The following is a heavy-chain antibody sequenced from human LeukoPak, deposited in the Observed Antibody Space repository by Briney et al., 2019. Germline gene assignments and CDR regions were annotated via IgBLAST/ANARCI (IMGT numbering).Heavy chain of an antibody. Sequence: SGTLSLTCAVSGGSISSSSWWIWVRQPPGKGLEWIGEIYHSGSTNYNPSLKSRVTISVDTSKNQFSLKLSSVTAADTAVHYCARFYPPRNLYYYYGMDVWGQGTTVTVSS. CDR3: ARFYPPRNLYYYYGMDV. CDR2: IYHSGST. J-gene: IGHJ6*02. V-gene: IGHV4-4*02. CDR1: GGSISSSSW.